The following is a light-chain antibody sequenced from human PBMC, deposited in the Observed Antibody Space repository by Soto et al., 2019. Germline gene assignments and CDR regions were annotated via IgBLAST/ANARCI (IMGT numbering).Light chain of an antibody. CDR2: EVS. CDR1: RSDVGSYNL. Sequence: QSVLPQPASVSGSPGQSITISCTGTRSDVGSYNLVSWYQQHPGIAPKLIISEVSKRPSGVSDRFSGSRSGITASLTIAGLQAEDEADYYCCSYAGSDTPYVFGTGTKVTVL. V-gene: IGLV2-23*02. CDR3: CSYAGSDTPYV. J-gene: IGLJ1*01.